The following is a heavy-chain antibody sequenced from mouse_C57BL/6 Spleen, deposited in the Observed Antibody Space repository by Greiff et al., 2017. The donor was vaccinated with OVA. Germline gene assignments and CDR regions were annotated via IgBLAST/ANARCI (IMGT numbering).Heavy chain of an antibody. CDR2: IDPNSGGT. D-gene: IGHD1-1*01. V-gene: IGHV1-72*01. J-gene: IGHJ1*03. CDR3: ARLITTVVATGYFDV. Sequence: VQLQQPGAELVKPGASVKLSCKASGYTFTSYWMHWVKQRPGLGLEWIGRIDPNSGGTKYNEKFKSKATLTVDKPSSTAYMQLSSLTSEDSAVYYCARLITTVVATGYFDVWGTGTTVTVSS. CDR1: GYTFTSYW.